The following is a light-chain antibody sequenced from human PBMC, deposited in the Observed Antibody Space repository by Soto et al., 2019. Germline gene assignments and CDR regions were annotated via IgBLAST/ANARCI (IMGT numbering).Light chain of an antibody. CDR2: GNN. CDR1: NSNFGAGYD. J-gene: IGLJ1*01. Sequence: QSVLTQPPSVSGAPGQRVTISCIGSNSNFGAGYDVHWYKQLPGAAPKLVIHGNNNRPSGVPDRFSGSKSGTSASLAITGLQADDEADDFCQSYDTGLSALVFGTGTKLTVL. V-gene: IGLV1-40*01. CDR3: QSYDTGLSALV.